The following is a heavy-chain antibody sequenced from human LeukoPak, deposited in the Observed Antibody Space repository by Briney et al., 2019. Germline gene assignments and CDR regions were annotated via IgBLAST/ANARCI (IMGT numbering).Heavy chain of an antibody. J-gene: IGHJ5*02. CDR3: GSGNSLAH. Sequence: PGGSLRLSCAASGFTFSTYAMSWVRQAAGKGLEWVSLISGSGGGTYYADSVKGRFTISRDNSKNTLYLQMNSLRVEDTAVYYRGSGNSLAHWGQGTLVTVSS. CDR1: GFTFSTYA. CDR2: ISGSGGGT. V-gene: IGHV3-23*01.